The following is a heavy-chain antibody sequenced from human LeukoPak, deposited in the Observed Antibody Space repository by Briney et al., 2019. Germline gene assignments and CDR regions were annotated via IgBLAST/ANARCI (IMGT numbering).Heavy chain of an antibody. CDR3: AKIYDILTGYYEGDY. CDR2: ISGSGGST. D-gene: IGHD3-9*01. Sequence: PGGSLRLSCAASGFTFSSYGMHWVRQAPGKGLEWVSAISGSGGSTYYADSVKGRFTISRDNSKNTLYLQMNSLRAEDTAVYYCAKIYDILTGYYEGDYWGQGTLVTVSS. CDR1: GFTFSSYG. J-gene: IGHJ4*02. V-gene: IGHV3-23*01.